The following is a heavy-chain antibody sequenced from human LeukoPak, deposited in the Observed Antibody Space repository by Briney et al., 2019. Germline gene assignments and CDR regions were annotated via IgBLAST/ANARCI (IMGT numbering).Heavy chain of an antibody. J-gene: IGHJ4*02. Sequence: GGSLRLSCAASGFTFSSYWMHWVRQAPGKGLVWVSRINTDGSSTSYADSVKGRFTISRDNAKNTLYLQMNSLRAEDTAVYYCARADTSHYDFWSGYSYFYWGQGTLVTVSS. V-gene: IGHV3-74*01. CDR1: GFTFSSYW. CDR2: INTDGSST. CDR3: ARADTSHYDFWSGYSYFY. D-gene: IGHD3-3*01.